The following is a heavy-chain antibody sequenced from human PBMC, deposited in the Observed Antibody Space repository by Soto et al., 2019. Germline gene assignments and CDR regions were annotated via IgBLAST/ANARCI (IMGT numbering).Heavy chain of an antibody. J-gene: IGHJ4*02. CDR1: GFTFSSYA. D-gene: IGHD2-21*01. Sequence: GGSLRLSCAASGFTFSSYAMHWVRQAPGKGLEWVAVISYDGSNKYYADSVKGRFTISRDNSKNTLYLQMNSLRAEDTAVYYCASLWASVANGDYVDYWGQGTLVTVSS. CDR2: ISYDGSNK. V-gene: IGHV3-30-3*01. CDR3: ASLWASVANGDYVDY.